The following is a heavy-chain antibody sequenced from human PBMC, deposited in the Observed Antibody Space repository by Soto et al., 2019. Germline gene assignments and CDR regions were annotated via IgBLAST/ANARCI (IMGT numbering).Heavy chain of an antibody. D-gene: IGHD2-21*02. Sequence: GASVKVSCKASGYTFTSYGISWVRQAPGQGLEWMGWISACNGNTNYAQKLQGRVTMTTDTSTSTAYMELRSLRSDDTAVYYCARGRIAYCGGDCSTNDAFDIWGQGTMVTVSS. CDR1: GYTFTSYG. J-gene: IGHJ3*02. CDR2: ISACNGNT. V-gene: IGHV1-18*01. CDR3: ARGRIAYCGGDCSTNDAFDI.